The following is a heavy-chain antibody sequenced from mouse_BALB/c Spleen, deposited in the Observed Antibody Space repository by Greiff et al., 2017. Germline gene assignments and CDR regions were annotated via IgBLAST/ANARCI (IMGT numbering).Heavy chain of an antibody. CDR3: ARSNYDYDDYFDY. Sequence: VQLKQSGAELVKPGASVKLSCTASGFNIKDTYMHWVKQRPEQGLEWIGRIDPANGNTKYDPKFQGKATITADTSSNTAYLQLSSLTSEDTAVYYCARSNYDYDDYFDYWGQGTTLTVSS. V-gene: IGHV14-3*02. J-gene: IGHJ2*01. D-gene: IGHD2-4*01. CDR1: GFNIKDTY. CDR2: IDPANGNT.